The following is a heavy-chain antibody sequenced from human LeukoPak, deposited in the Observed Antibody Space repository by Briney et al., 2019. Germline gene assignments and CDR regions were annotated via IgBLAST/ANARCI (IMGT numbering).Heavy chain of an antibody. V-gene: IGHV1-69*13. J-gene: IGHJ5*02. CDR2: IIPIFGTA. CDR1: GYTFTSYG. D-gene: IGHD1-20*01. CDR3: AREGGVTGTTGGWFDP. Sequence: SVKVSCKASGYTFTSYGISWVRQAPGQGLEWMGGIIPIFGTANYAQKFQGRVTITADESTSTAYMELSSLRSEDTAVYYCAREGGVTGTTGGWFDPWGQGTLVTVSS.